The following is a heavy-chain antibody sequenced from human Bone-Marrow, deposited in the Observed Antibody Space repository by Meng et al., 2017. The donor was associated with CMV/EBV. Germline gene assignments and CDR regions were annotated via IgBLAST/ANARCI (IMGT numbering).Heavy chain of an antibody. CDR3: ARVEIQLWFSSYYYYGMDV. CDR1: GYTFTSYG. CDR2: ISAYNGNT. J-gene: IGHJ6*02. D-gene: IGHD5-18*01. Sequence: ASVKGSCKSSGYTFTSYGISWVRQAPGQGLEWMGWISAYNGNTNYAQKLQGRVTMTTDTSTSTAYMELRSLRSDDTAVYYCARVEIQLWFSSYYYYGMDVWGQGTTVTVSS. V-gene: IGHV1-18*01.